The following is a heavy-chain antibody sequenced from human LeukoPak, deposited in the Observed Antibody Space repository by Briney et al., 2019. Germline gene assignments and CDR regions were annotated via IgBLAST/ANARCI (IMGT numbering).Heavy chain of an antibody. J-gene: IGHJ6*03. Sequence: ASVKVSCKASGYTFTGYYMHWVRQAPGQGLEWMGWINPNSGGTNYAQKFQGRVTMTRDTSISTAYMELSRLRSDDTAVYYCARDGRYCSGGSCYSGSYYYYYYMDVWGKGTTVTVSS. D-gene: IGHD2-15*01. CDR1: GYTFTGYY. CDR3: ARDGRYCSGGSCYSGSYYYYYYMDV. CDR2: INPNSGGT. V-gene: IGHV1-2*02.